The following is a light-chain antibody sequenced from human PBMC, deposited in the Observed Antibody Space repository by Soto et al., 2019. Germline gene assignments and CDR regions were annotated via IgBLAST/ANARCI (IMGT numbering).Light chain of an antibody. CDR3: HQYNHWLTWT. CDR2: SAS. Sequence: MTPPPAAPSLSPRPKTTPSLRAPQSVSSKLAWYQQRPGQAPRLHIYSASIRATGIPARFSGSGSGTEFTLTISSLQSEDFAVYYCHQYNHWLTWTFGQGTKVDIK. V-gene: IGKV3-15*01. J-gene: IGKJ1*01. CDR1: QSVSSK.